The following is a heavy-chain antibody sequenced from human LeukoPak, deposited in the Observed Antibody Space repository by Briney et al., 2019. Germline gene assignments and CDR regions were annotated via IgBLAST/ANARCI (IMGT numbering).Heavy chain of an antibody. Sequence: ASVEVSCKASGYTFTGYYMHWVRQAPGQGLEWMGWINPNSGGTNYAQKFQGRVTMTRDTSISTAYMELSRLRSDDTAVYYCARLGYSGYETYYYYGMDVWGQGTTVTVSS. CDR1: GYTFTGYY. D-gene: IGHD5-12*01. CDR2: INPNSGGT. V-gene: IGHV1-2*02. CDR3: ARLGYSGYETYYYYGMDV. J-gene: IGHJ6*02.